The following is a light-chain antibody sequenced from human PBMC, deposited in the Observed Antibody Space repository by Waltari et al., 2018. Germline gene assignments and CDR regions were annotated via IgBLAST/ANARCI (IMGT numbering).Light chain of an antibody. Sequence: IVLTQSPGTLSLSPGDRDTLSCRASQSVSRSLAWYQQKPGQAPKLLIYGASTRATGIPDRFTGSGSVTDFSLTISSLEPEDFAIYFCQHYVRLPATFGQGTKVEIK. CDR1: QSVSRS. CDR2: GAS. J-gene: IGKJ1*01. CDR3: QHYVRLPAT. V-gene: IGKV3-20*01.